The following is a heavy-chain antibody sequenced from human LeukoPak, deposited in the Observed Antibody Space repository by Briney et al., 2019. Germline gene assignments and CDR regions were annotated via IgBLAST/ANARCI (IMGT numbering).Heavy chain of an antibody. D-gene: IGHD6-13*01. CDR1: GGSISSGDYY. Sequence: SQTLSLTCTVSGGSISSGDYYWSWIRQPPGKGLEWIGYIYYSGSTYYNPSLKSRVTISVDTSKNQFSLKLSSVTAADTAVYYCARVHSSAGPYYYGMDVWGQGTTVTVSS. V-gene: IGHV4-30-4*01. CDR2: IYYSGST. J-gene: IGHJ6*02. CDR3: ARVHSSAGPYYYGMDV.